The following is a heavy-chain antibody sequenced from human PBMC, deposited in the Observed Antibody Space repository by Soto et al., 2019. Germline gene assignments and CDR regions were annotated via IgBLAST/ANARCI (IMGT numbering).Heavy chain of an antibody. V-gene: IGHV1-18*01. D-gene: IGHD3-10*01. J-gene: IGHJ4*02. CDR3: SRDFRAGIYYGSGISIDH. Sequence: QVQLVQSGAEVKKPGASVKVSCKASGYTFISYGISWVRQAPGQGLEWLGWISAYNGNTNYAQKLQGRVTMTTDTSTSTAYMELRSLRSDDTAVYYCSRDFRAGIYYGSGISIDHWGQGTLVTVSS. CDR1: GYTFISYG. CDR2: ISAYNGNT.